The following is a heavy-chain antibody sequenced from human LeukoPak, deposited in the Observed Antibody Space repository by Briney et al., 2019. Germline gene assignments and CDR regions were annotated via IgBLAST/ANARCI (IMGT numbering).Heavy chain of an antibody. CDR1: GFTFSSYW. CDR2: IKQDGSEK. D-gene: IGHD3/OR15-3a*01. Sequence: QPGGSLRLSCAASGFTFSSYWMSWVRQAPGKGLEWVANIKQDGSEKYYVDSVKGRFTISRDNSKNTLYLQMNSLRAEDTAVYYCAKVWLGDSFVYYMDVWGKGTTVTVSS. CDR3: AKVWLGDSFVYYMDV. V-gene: IGHV3-7*03. J-gene: IGHJ6*03.